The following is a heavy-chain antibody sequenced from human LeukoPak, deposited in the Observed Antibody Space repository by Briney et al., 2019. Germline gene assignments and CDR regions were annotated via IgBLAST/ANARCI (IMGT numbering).Heavy chain of an antibody. CDR1: GVSFSGNA. V-gene: IGHV3-23*01. D-gene: IGHD3-9*01. J-gene: IGHJ4*02. Sequence: GGSLRLSCAASGVSFSGNAIAWVRQAPGKGLEWVSGFGGSGSDTYYAASVKGRFTISRDNSKNTLYLQMTSLRGEDTAVYYCAKDRFEWAFDYWGQGVLVTAS. CDR3: AKDRFEWAFDY. CDR2: FGGSGSDT.